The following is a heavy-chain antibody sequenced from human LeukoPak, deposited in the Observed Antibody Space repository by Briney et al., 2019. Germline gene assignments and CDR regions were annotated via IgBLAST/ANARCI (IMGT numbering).Heavy chain of an antibody. CDR3: ARGFSSWYLSPYYLQY. V-gene: IGHV1-2*02. Sequence: GASVKVSCMASGYTFTGYYMHWVRQVPGQALEWMGWINPNSGGTNYAQTLQGRVTMTRDTSITTAYMELSRLRSADTAVYYCARGFSSWYLSPYYLQYCGQGPPVTVSS. CDR1: GYTFTGYY. D-gene: IGHD6-13*01. J-gene: IGHJ4*02. CDR2: INPNSGGT.